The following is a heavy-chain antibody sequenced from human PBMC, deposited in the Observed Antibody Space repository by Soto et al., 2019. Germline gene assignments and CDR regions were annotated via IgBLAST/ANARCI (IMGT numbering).Heavy chain of an antibody. J-gene: IGHJ3*02. CDR1: GFTFSTYG. CDR3: ARDSYGDAAPTFFDI. V-gene: IGHV3-33*01. D-gene: IGHD4-17*01. Sequence: GGSLRLSCVASGFTFSTYGMHWVRPAPSKGLGWVAATWYDGGNKYYTDSVKGRFIISRDTSKNTLYLQMNSLRAEDTALYYCARDSYGDAAPTFFDIWGQGTMVTVSS. CDR2: TWYDGGNK.